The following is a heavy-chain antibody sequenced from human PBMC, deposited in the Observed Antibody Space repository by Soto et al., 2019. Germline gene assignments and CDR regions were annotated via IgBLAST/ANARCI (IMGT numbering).Heavy chain of an antibody. CDR3: ARANILTGYSDTFDV. V-gene: IGHV4-59*01. J-gene: IGHJ3*01. CDR1: GDSISSDY. Sequence: QVQLQESGPGLVKPSETLSLTCTVSGDSISSDYWSWIRQTPGKGLEWIAFIYFGGSTSYNPSLQSRISASADTSKNQLSLKLTSVTAADTAVYYCARANILTGYSDTFDVWGQGTMVTVSS. CDR2: IYFGGST. D-gene: IGHD3-9*01.